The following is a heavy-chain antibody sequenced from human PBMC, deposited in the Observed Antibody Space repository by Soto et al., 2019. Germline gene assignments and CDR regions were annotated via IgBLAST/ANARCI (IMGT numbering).Heavy chain of an antibody. CDR1: GGTFRNYA. J-gene: IGHJ4*02. V-gene: IGHV1-69*12. Sequence: QVQLVQSGAEVKKPGSSVNVSCKASGGTFRNYAVSWVRQAPGQGLEWIGGIIPMFGTPNYAQDFQGRVTITADESANTAYMELSSLRSDDTAVYYCAREGRTYYLDSGGQGTLVTVSS. CDR2: IIPMFGTP. D-gene: IGHD3-10*01. CDR3: AREGRTYYLDS.